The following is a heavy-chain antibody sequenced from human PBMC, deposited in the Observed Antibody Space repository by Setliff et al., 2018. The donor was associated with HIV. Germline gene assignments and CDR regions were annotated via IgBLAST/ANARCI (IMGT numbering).Heavy chain of an antibody. Sequence: PSETLSLTCSVSGDSISSGSYFWSWIRQTPGKGLEWIGQINPSGGVNYNPSLNGRVTISGHTSRNQFSLQLASLLAADTALYYCARGGDVSALDYWGQGILVTVSS. D-gene: IGHD3-16*01. J-gene: IGHJ4*02. CDR3: ARGGDVSALDY. CDR2: INPSGGV. V-gene: IGHV4-39*07. CDR1: GDSISSGSYF.